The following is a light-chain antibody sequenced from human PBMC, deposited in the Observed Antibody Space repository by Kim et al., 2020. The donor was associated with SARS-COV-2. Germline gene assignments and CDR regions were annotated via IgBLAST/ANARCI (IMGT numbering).Light chain of an antibody. V-gene: IGLV2-23*02. CDR3: CSYRLNKVV. CDR2: EVS. CDR1: NSDVGSYNL. Sequence: QSALTQPASVSGYPGQSITISCTGTNSDVGSYNLVSWYQQYPGKAPKLIIYEVSKRPSGVSNRFSGSKSGNTASLTISGLQAEDEADYHCCSYRLNKVVFGTGTKVTVL. J-gene: IGLJ1*01.